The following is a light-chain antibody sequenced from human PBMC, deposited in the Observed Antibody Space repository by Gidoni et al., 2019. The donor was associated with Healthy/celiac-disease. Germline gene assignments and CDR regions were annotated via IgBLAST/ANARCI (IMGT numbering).Light chain of an antibody. V-gene: IGLV1-40*01. CDR3: QSYDSSLSGSKV. Sequence: QSVLTPPPSVSGAPGQRVTISCTGSSSNIGTGYDLHLYQQLPVTAPKLLIYGNSNRPSGVPDRFSGSKSGTSASLAITGLQAEDEADYYCQSYDSSLSGSKVFGTGTKVTVL. J-gene: IGLJ1*01. CDR2: GNS. CDR1: SSNIGTGYD.